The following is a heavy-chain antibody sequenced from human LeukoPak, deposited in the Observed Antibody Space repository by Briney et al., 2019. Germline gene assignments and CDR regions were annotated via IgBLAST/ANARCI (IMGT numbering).Heavy chain of an antibody. CDR2: ISPSSGDT. V-gene: IGHV1-2*02. D-gene: IGHD6-19*01. CDR1: GYTFTGHY. CDR3: ARAAIAVAGDYHYHYMDV. J-gene: IGHJ6*03. Sequence: ASVKVSCKASGYTFTGHYMHWVRQAPGQGLEWMGWISPSSGDTDYSQRFQGRVTMTRDTSISTAYMELSRLRSDDTGVYYCARAAIAVAGDYHYHYMDVWGKGTTVTVSS.